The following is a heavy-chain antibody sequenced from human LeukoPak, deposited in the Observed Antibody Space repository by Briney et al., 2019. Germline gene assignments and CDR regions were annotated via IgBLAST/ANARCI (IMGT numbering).Heavy chain of an antibody. V-gene: IGHV3-30*02. CDR2: IRYDGSNK. CDR1: GFTFSSYG. D-gene: IGHD3-22*01. Sequence: PGGSLRLSCAASGFTFSSYGMHWVRQAPGKGLEWVAFIRYDGSNKYYADSVKGRFTISRDNSKNTLYLQMNSLRAEDTAMYYCARDMIVESDAFDIWGQGTMVTVSS. J-gene: IGHJ3*02. CDR3: ARDMIVESDAFDI.